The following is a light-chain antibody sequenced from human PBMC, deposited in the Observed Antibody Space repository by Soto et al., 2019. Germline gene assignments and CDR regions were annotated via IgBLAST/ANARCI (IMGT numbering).Light chain of an antibody. Sequence: QSVLTQSPSASASLGASVKLTCTLSSGHSSYAIAWHQQQPEKDPRYLMKLNSDGSHSKGDGIPDRFSGSSSGAERYLTISSLQSEDEADYYCQTWGTGIQVFGGGTKLTVL. CDR2: LNSDGSH. CDR1: SGHSSYA. V-gene: IGLV4-69*01. CDR3: QTWGTGIQV. J-gene: IGLJ2*01.